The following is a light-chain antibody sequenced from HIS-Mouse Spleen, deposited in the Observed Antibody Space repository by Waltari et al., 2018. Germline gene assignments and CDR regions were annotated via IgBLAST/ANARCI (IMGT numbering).Light chain of an antibody. CDR1: SSDVGGYNY. CDR2: EVS. V-gene: IGLV2-8*01. Sequence: QSALTQPPPASGSPGQSVTTSSPGTSSDVGGYNYVPWYQQHPGKAPKLMIYEVSKRPSGVPDRFSGSKSGNTASLTVSGLQAEDEADYYCSSYAGSNNLVFGGGTKLTVL. J-gene: IGLJ2*01. CDR3: SSYAGSNNLV.